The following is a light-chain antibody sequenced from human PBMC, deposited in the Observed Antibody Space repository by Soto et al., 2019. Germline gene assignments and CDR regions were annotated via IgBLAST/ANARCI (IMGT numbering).Light chain of an antibody. Sequence: QSALTQPASVSGSPGQSITISCAGTSSDVGGYNYGSWYQQHPGKVPRLIISDVNKRPSGVSDRFSGSKSGNTASLTISGLQAEDEADYYCAAFTRSVTVVFGGGTQLTVL. CDR3: AAFTRSVTVV. V-gene: IGLV2-14*03. J-gene: IGLJ2*01. CDR1: SSDVGGYNY. CDR2: DVN.